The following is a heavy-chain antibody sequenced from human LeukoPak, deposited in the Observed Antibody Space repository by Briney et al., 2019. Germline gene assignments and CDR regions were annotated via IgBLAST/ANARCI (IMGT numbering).Heavy chain of an antibody. CDR2: IYHSGNT. D-gene: IGHD5/OR15-5a*01. V-gene: IGHV4-38-2*02. CDR3: ARVLRETSYYMDV. Sequence: SETLSLTCTVSGYSISTGYYWGWIRQPPGKGLEWIGSIYHSGNTSYNPSLKSRVSISVDTSKNQFSLKLSSVTAADTAVYYCARVLRETSYYMDVWGKGTTVTVSS. J-gene: IGHJ6*03. CDR1: GYSISTGYY.